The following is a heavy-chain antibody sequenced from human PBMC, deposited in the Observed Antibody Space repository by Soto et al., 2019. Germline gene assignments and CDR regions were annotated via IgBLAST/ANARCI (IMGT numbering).Heavy chain of an antibody. D-gene: IGHD3-22*01. CDR1: GDTFSSFW. CDR3: AKSDYFHTSGSLYGLDV. CDR2: INLDDSDT. Sequence: GSLKISCKASGDTFSSFWIAWVRQVPEKGLEWMGTINLDDSDTTYSPSFQGQVTISADKSLNTAYLQWNSLKASDTAIFFCAKSDYFHTSGSLYGLDVWGKGTTVTVSS. V-gene: IGHV5-51*01. J-gene: IGHJ6*04.